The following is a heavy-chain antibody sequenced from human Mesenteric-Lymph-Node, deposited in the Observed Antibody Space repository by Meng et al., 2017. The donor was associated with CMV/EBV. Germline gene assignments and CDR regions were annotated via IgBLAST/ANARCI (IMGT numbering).Heavy chain of an antibody. CDR3: ASLRSGNHYES. J-gene: IGHJ4*02. V-gene: IGHV3-66*01. CDR1: GPSVSTNH. D-gene: IGHD3-3*01. Sequence: SCAVSGPSVSTNHMGWVRQAPGKGLEWVSVMYSDGSTYYADSVKARFTVSRDNFKNMLYLQVSSLRAEDTAVYYCASLRSGNHYESWGQGTLVTVSS. CDR2: MYSDGST.